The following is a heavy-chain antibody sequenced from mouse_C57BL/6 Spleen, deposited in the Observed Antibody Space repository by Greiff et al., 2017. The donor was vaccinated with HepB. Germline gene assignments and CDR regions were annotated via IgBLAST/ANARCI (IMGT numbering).Heavy chain of an antibody. V-gene: IGHV1-26*01. D-gene: IGHD4-1*01. CDR3: ARGAIWDVEGRFDY. CDR2: INPNNGGT. J-gene: IGHJ2*01. CDR1: GYTFTDYY. Sequence: EVQLQQSGPELVKPGASVKISCKASGYTFTDYYMNWVKQSHGKSLEWIGDINPNNGGTSYNQKFKGKATLTVDKSSSTAYMELRSLTSEDSAVYDCARGAIWDVEGRFDYWGQGTTLTVSS.